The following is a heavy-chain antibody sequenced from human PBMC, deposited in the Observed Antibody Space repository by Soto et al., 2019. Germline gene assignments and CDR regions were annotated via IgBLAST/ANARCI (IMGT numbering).Heavy chain of an antibody. V-gene: IGHV1-69*06. Sequence: VKVSCKASGGTFSSYALSWVRQAPGEVLKWMGGLIPIFGTANYAQKFQGRVTITADNSTSTAYMKLSSLRSEDTAVYYCAREQQLVRGYYYYGMDVWCRGTTVTVSS. CDR3: AREQQLVRGYYYYGMDV. CDR2: LIPIFGTA. D-gene: IGHD6-13*01. J-gene: IGHJ6*02. CDR1: GGTFSSYA.